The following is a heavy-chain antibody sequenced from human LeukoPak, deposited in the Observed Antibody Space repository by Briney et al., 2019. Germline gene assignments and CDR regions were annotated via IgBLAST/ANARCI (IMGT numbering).Heavy chain of an antibody. CDR2: ISSNGGST. Sequence: PGGSLRLSXAASGFTFSSYAMHWVRQAPGKGLEYVSAISSNGGSTYYANSVKGRFTISRDNSKNTLYLQMGSLRAEDMAVYYCARGGLDFWSGYYYYWGQGTLVTVSS. CDR3: ARGGLDFWSGYYYY. V-gene: IGHV3-64*01. CDR1: GFTFSSYA. D-gene: IGHD3-3*01. J-gene: IGHJ4*02.